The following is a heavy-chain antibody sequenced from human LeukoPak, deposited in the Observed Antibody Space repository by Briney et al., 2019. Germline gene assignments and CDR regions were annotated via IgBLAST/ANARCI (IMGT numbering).Heavy chain of an antibody. Sequence: PGGSLRLSCAASGFTFSSYSMNWVRQAPGKGLEWVSYISSSSSTIYYADSVKGRFTISRDNAKNSLYLQMNSLRAEDTAVYYCAREGPDIVVVPAAINFDYWGQGTLVTVSS. D-gene: IGHD2-2*01. CDR1: GFTFSSYS. J-gene: IGHJ4*02. V-gene: IGHV3-48*01. CDR3: AREGPDIVVVPAAINFDY. CDR2: ISSSSSTI.